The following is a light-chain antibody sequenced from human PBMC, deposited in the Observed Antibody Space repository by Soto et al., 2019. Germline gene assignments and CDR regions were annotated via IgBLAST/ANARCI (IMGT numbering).Light chain of an antibody. J-gene: IGLJ2*01. Sequence: QAVVTQEPSLTVSPGGTVTLTCGSSTGAVTSGHYPYWFQQKPGQAPRTLIYDTSNKHSWTPARFSDSLLGGKAALTLSGAQPEDEADYYCLLHYSDSLAFGGGTKVTVL. CDR3: LLHYSDSLA. CDR2: DTS. V-gene: IGLV7-46*01. CDR1: TGAVTSGHY.